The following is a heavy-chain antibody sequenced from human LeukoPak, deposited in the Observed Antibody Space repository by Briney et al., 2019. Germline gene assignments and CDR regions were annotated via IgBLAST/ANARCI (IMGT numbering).Heavy chain of an antibody. CDR1: GGTFSSYA. CDR2: IIPIFGTA. D-gene: IGHD4-11*01. Sequence: SVKVSCKASGGTFSSYAISWMRQAPGQGLEWMGGIIPIFGTANYAQKFQGRVTITADESTSTAYMELSSLRSEDTAVYYCAKLEAYSNYERSDYWGQGTLVTVSS. V-gene: IGHV1-69*13. CDR3: AKLEAYSNYERSDY. J-gene: IGHJ4*02.